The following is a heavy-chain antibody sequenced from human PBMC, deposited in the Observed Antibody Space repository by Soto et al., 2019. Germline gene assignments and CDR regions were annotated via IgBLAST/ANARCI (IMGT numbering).Heavy chain of an antibody. V-gene: IGHV4-39*01. J-gene: IGHJ5*02. D-gene: IGHD3-22*01. Sequence: SETLSLTCTVSGGSISSSSYYWGWIRQPPGKGLEWIGSIYYSGSTYYNPSLKSRVTISVDTSKNQFSLTLSAVTAADTAMYYCSTRAYDTNGYYRFDPWGHGTMFTVSS. CDR2: IYYSGST. CDR1: GGSISSSSYY. CDR3: STRAYDTNGYYRFDP.